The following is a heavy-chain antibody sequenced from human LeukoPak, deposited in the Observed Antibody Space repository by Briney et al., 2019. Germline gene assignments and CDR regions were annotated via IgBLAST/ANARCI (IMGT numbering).Heavy chain of an antibody. CDR3: AKAARGGNFGY. D-gene: IGHD2-15*01. CDR2: ISSSSSYI. Sequence: GGSLRLSCAASGFKFSSYSMKWVRQAPGKGLEWVPFISSSSSYIYYADSLKGRFTISRDNAKNSLYLQMNSLRAEDTAVYYCAKAARGGNFGYWGQGTLVTVSS. V-gene: IGHV3-21*01. J-gene: IGHJ4*02. CDR1: GFKFSSYS.